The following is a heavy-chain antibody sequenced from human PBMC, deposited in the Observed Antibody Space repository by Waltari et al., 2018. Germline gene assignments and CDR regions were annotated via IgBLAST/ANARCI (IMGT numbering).Heavy chain of an antibody. J-gene: IGHJ4*02. Sequence: EVQLVESGGGLVQPGGSLRLSCAASGFTFSSYSMNWVRQAPGKGLEWVASISSSSSTIYYADPVKGRLTISRDNSKNTLYLQMNSLRAEDTAVYYCARDSYGSGSYRADYWGQGTLVTVSS. CDR3: ARDSYGSGSYRADY. V-gene: IGHV3-48*01. D-gene: IGHD3-10*01. CDR2: ISSSSSTI. CDR1: GFTFSSYS.